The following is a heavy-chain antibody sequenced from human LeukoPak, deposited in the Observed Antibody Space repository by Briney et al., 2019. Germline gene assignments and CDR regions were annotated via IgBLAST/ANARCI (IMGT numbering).Heavy chain of an antibody. J-gene: IGHJ6*03. CDR1: GYSISSGYY. CDR3: ARNIAVAGRGDYMDV. D-gene: IGHD6-19*01. CDR2: IYHSGRT. V-gene: IGHV4-38-2*02. Sequence: SETLSLTCTVSGYSISSGYYWGWIRQPPGKGLEWIGSIYHSGRTFYNPSLKSRVTISVDTSKNQFSLKLSSVTAADTAVYYRARNIAVAGRGDYMDVWGKGTTVTISS.